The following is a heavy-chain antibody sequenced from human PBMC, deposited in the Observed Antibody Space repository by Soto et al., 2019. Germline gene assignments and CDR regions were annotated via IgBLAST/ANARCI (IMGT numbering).Heavy chain of an antibody. D-gene: IGHD6-13*01. CDR1: GFSLTDSGVG. CDR2: IYWNGDR. Sequence: SGPTLVNPTETLTVTCTFSGFSLTDSGVGVGWIRQRPGKSLEWVAVIYWNGDRRLSPSLRSRLAITKDTSKNQVVLTMSNMDPVDTATYYCGYRRAAYDYPGLDVWGQGTTVTVSS. CDR3: GYRRAAYDYPGLDV. J-gene: IGHJ6*02. V-gene: IGHV2-5*01.